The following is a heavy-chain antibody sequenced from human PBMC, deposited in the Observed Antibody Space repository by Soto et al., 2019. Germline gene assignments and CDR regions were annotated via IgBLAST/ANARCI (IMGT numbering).Heavy chain of an antibody. Sequence: QVQLQESGPGLVKPSQTLSLTCTVSGGSISSGGYYWSWIRQHPGKGLEWIGYINYSGSTYYNPSLKSRVTISVDTSKNQFSLKLSAMTAADTAVYYCVRDGGGIFDYWGQGTLVTVSS. CDR2: INYSGST. V-gene: IGHV4-31*03. CDR1: GGSISSGGYY. CDR3: VRDGGGIFDY. D-gene: IGHD3-16*01. J-gene: IGHJ4*02.